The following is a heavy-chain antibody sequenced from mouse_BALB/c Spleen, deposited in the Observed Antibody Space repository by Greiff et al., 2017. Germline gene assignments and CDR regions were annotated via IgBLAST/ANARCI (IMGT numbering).Heavy chain of an antibody. J-gene: IGHJ1*01. D-gene: IGHD1-1*01. CDR2: INPDSSTI. Sequence: EVKLMESGGGLVKPGGSLKLSCAASGFDFSRYWMSWVRQAPGKGLEWIGEINPDSSTINYTPSLKDKFIISRDNAKNTLYLQMSKVRSEDTALYYCARPDYYGSSYVWYFDVWGAGTTVTVSS. CDR1: GFDFSRYW. CDR3: ARPDYYGSSYVWYFDV. V-gene: IGHV4-1*02.